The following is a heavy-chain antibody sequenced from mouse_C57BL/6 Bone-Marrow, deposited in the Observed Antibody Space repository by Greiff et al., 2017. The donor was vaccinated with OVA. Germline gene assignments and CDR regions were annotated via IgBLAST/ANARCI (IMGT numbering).Heavy chain of an antibody. V-gene: IGHV1-53*01. CDR3: AGYYGSRYYAMDY. CDR1: GYTFTSYW. Sequence: VQLQQPGTELVKPGASVKRSCKASGYTFTSYWMHWVKQRPGQGLEWIGNINPSNGGTNYNEKFKSKATLTVDKSSSTAYMQLSSLTSEDSAVYYCAGYYGSRYYAMDYWGQGTSVTVSS. J-gene: IGHJ4*01. CDR2: INPSNGGT. D-gene: IGHD1-1*01.